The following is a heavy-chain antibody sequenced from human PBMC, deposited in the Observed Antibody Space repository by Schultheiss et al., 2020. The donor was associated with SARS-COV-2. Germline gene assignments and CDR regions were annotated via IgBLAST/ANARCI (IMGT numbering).Heavy chain of an antibody. CDR2: IYYSGGT. CDR1: GGSISSGDYY. D-gene: IGHD1-26*01. J-gene: IGHJ6*02. CDR3: ASRGPPIGYGWVLLWPSYYYYGMDV. V-gene: IGHV4-30-4*01. Sequence: SQTLSLTCPVSGGSISSGDYYWSWIRQPPGKGLEWIGYIYYSGGTYYNPSLKSRVTISVDTSKNQFSLKLSSVTAADTAVYYCASRGPPIGYGWVLLWPSYYYYGMDVWGQGTTVTVSS.